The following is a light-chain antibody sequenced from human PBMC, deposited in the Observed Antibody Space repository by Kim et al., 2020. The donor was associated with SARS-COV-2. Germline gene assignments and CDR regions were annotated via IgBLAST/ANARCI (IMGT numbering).Light chain of an antibody. CDR1: QSVSGN. CDR3: QQYGNWPPYT. V-gene: IGKV3-15*01. CDR2: DAS. Sequence: VSPGERVILSCRASQSVSGNFAWYKVKPGQAPRLLIYDASTRATGIPARFSGSGSGTDFTLTISSLQSEDFALYYCQQYGNWPPYTFGQGTKLEIK. J-gene: IGKJ2*01.